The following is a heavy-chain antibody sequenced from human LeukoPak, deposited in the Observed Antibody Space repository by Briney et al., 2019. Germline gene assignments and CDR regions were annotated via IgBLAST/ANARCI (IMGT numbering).Heavy chain of an antibody. J-gene: IGHJ5*02. V-gene: IGHV3-23*01. CDR1: GFTFSSYS. Sequence: GGSLRLSCAASGFTFSSYSMNWVRQAPGKGLEWVSAISGSGGSTYYADSVKGRFTISRDNSKNTLYLQMNSLRAEDTAVYYCAKAPHYDILTGSWFDPWGQGTLVTVSS. CDR3: AKAPHYDILTGSWFDP. D-gene: IGHD3-9*01. CDR2: ISGSGGST.